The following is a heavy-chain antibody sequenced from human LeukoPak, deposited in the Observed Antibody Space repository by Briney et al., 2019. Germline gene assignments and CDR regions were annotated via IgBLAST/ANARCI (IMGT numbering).Heavy chain of an antibody. D-gene: IGHD3-22*01. CDR2: IKSEPVGGAT. J-gene: IGHJ4*02. V-gene: IGHV3-15*01. CDR3: TTAYHYDSSGYSSYY. Sequence: PGGSLRLSCAASGFTFSNAWMTWVRQAPGKGLEWVGRIKSEPVGGATECAAPVKGRFTISRDDSKNTLYLQMNSLKTEDTALYYCTTAYHYDSSGYSSYYWGQGTLVTVSS. CDR1: GFTFSNAW.